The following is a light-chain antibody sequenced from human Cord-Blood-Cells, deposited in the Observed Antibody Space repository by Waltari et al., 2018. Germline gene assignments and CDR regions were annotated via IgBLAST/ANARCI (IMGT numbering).Light chain of an antibody. J-gene: IGKJ1*01. Sequence: DIQMTQSLSSLSASVGASVTITCRASQRVSSYLNWYQQKPGKAPKLLIYGASRLQSVVPSRFSGSGSGTDFTLTSSSLQPEDFATYDCQQSYSTPLTFGQGTKVEIK. V-gene: IGKV1-39*01. CDR1: QRVSSY. CDR3: QQSYSTPLT. CDR2: GAS.